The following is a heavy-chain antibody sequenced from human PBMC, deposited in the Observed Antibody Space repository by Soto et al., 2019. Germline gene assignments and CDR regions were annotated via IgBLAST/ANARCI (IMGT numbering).Heavy chain of an antibody. V-gene: IGHV3-7*01. J-gene: IGHJ6*02. D-gene: IGHD6-13*01. CDR3: ARVVAAADSNGMDV. CDR1: GFTFSSDW. Sequence: PGGSLRLSCAACGFTFSSDWMSWVRQAPGKGLEWVANIKQDGSEKYYVDSVKGRFTISRDNAKNSLYLQMNSLRAEDTAVYYCARVVAAADSNGMDVWGQGTTVTVSS. CDR2: IKQDGSEK.